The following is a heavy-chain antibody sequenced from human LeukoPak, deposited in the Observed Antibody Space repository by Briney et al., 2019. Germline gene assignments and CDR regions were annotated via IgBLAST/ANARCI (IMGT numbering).Heavy chain of an antibody. CDR2: INPSGGST. CDR3: ARGATVVTLHTYYYYGMDV. D-gene: IGHD4-23*01. CDR1: GYTFTSYD. V-gene: IGHV1-46*01. Sequence: ASVNVSCTASGYTFTSYDMHWVRQSPGQGLEWMGIINPSGGSTSYAQKFQGRVTMTRNTSTSTVYMELSSLRSEDTAVYYCARGATVVTLHTYYYYGMDVWGQGTTVTVSS. J-gene: IGHJ6*02.